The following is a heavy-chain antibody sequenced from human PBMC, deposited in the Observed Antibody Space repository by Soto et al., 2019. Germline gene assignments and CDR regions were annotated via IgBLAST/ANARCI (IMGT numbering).Heavy chain of an antibody. V-gene: IGHV1-18*04. Sequence: ASVKVSCKASGYTFTSYGISWVRQAPGQGLEWMGWISAYNGNTNYAQKLQGRVTMTTDTSTSTAYMELRSLRSDDTAVYYCARELVPLRIAAAGNYYYGMDVWGQGTTVTSP. D-gene: IGHD6-13*01. CDR2: ISAYNGNT. CDR1: GYTFTSYG. J-gene: IGHJ6*02. CDR3: ARELVPLRIAAAGNYYYGMDV.